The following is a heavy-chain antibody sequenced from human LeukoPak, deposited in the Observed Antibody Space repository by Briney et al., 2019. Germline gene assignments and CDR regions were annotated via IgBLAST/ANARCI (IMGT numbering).Heavy chain of an antibody. CDR3: ARGTVTTLFDY. Sequence: GGSLRLSCAASGFTFSSYAMSWVRQAPGKGLEWVAVISYDGSNKYYADSVKGRFTISRDNSKNTLYLQMNSLGAEDTAVYCCARGTVTTLFDYWGQGTLVTVSS. D-gene: IGHD4-17*01. CDR1: GFTFSSYA. J-gene: IGHJ4*02. V-gene: IGHV3-30*04. CDR2: ISYDGSNK.